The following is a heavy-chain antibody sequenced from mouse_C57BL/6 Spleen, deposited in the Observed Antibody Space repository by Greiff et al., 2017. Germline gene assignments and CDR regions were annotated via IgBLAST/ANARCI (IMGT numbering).Heavy chain of an antibody. Sequence: EVKLVESGGGLVKPGGSLKLSCAASGFTFSSYAMSWVRQTPEKRLAWVATISDGGSYTYYPDNVKGRFTISRANAKNNLYLQMSHLKSEDTAMYYCARDARYSNYERFNNGGKSPTLAVTS. CDR2: ISDGGSYT. CDR3: ARDARYSNYERFNN. CDR1: GFTFSSYA. V-gene: IGHV5-4*01. J-gene: IGHJ2*01. D-gene: IGHD2-5*01.